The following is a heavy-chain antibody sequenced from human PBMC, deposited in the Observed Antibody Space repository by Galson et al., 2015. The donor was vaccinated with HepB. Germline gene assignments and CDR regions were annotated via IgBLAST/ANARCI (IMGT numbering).Heavy chain of an antibody. D-gene: IGHD3-10*01. CDR1: GYSFTSYW. CDR2: VDPSDSYT. Sequence: QSGAEVKKPGEPLRISCKGSGYSFTSYWISWVRQMPGKGLEWMGRVDPSDSYTNYSPSFQGHVTISADKSISTAYLQWSSLKASDTGMYYCARYYYGSGYFDLWGRGTLVTVSS. CDR3: ARYYYGSGYFDL. J-gene: IGHJ2*01. V-gene: IGHV5-10-1*01.